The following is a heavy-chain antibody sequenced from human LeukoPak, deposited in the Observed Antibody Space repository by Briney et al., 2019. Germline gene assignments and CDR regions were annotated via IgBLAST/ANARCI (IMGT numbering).Heavy chain of an antibody. CDR2: IRYDGSNK. CDR1: GFTFSSYA. CDR3: ANRPTVAVAGMGKAFDI. Sequence: PGGSLRLSCAASGFTFSSYAMSWVRQAPGKGLEWVAFIRYDGSNKYYADSVKGRFTISRDNSKNTLYLQMHSLRAEDTAVYYCANRPTVAVAGMGKAFDIWGQGTMVTVSS. J-gene: IGHJ3*02. D-gene: IGHD6-19*01. V-gene: IGHV3-30*02.